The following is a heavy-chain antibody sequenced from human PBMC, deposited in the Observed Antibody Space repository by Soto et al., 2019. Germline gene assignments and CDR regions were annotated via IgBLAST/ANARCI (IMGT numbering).Heavy chain of an antibody. D-gene: IGHD2-2*02. J-gene: IGHJ5*02. Sequence: PGGSLRLSCAASGFTFSSYAMSWVRQAPGKGLEWVSAISGSGGSTYYADSVKGRSTISRDNSKNTLYLQMNSLRAEDTAVYYCAKAGGYCSSTSCYSWFDPWGQGTLVTVSS. V-gene: IGHV3-23*01. CDR1: GFTFSSYA. CDR3: AKAGGYCSSTSCYSWFDP. CDR2: ISGSGGST.